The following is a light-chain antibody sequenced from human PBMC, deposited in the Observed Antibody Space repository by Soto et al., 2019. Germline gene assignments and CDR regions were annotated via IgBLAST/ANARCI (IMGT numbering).Light chain of an antibody. CDR3: EQAGSFPIT. J-gene: IGKJ5*01. CDR1: QNIWRL. Sequence: DIQMTQSPSSVSASVGDRVTITCRASQNIWRLLAWYQQKPGKAPELLIYDASSLQSGVPPRFSGGGSGTEFALTISSLQPEHFATCYCEQAGSFPITFGEGTRLEIK. V-gene: IGKV1-12*01. CDR2: DAS.